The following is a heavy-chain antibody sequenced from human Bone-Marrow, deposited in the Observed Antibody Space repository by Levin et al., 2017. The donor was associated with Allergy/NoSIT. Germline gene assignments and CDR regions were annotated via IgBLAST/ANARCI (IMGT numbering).Heavy chain of an antibody. D-gene: IGHD6-19*01. CDR1: GGSFSGYY. CDR3: ARGEGIAVAGRDFDY. Sequence: SETLSLTCAVYGGSFSGYYWSWIRQPPGKGLEWIGEINHSGSTNYNPSLKSRVTISVDTSKNQFSLKLSSVTAADTAVYYCARGEGIAVAGRDFDYWGQGTLVTVSS. V-gene: IGHV4-34*01. J-gene: IGHJ4*02. CDR2: INHSGST.